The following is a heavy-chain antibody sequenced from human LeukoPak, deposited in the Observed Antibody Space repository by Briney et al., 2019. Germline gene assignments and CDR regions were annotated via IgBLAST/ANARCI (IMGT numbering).Heavy chain of an antibody. CDR2: INHSGST. Sequence: SETLSLTCAVYGGSFSGYYWSWIRQPPGKGLEWIGEINHSGSTYYNPSLKSRVTISVDTSKNQFSLKLSSVTAADTAVYYCARMIVVVSKYYFDYWGQGTLVTVSS. CDR3: ARMIVVVSKYYFDY. D-gene: IGHD3-22*01. V-gene: IGHV4-34*01. J-gene: IGHJ4*02. CDR1: GGSFSGYY.